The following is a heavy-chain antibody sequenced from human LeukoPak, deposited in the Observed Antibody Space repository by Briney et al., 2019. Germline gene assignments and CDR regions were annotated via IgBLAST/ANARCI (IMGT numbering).Heavy chain of an antibody. J-gene: IGHJ4*02. CDR3: SASRFSYY. V-gene: IGHV3-23*01. CDR1: GFTFSSYA. Sequence: GGPLTLACAASGFTFSSYAMSWVRQAPGKGLEWVSAISISGETTYYAASVKGRFTISRDTSRNTLYLQMHSVRAEDTAVISTSASRFSYYWGQGTLVTVSS. CDR2: ISISGETT. D-gene: IGHD6-6*01.